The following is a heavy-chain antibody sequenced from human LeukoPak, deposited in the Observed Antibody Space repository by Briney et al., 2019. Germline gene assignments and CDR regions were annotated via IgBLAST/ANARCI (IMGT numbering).Heavy chain of an antibody. V-gene: IGHV3-23*01. J-gene: IGHJ6*04. Sequence: PGGSLRLSCVVSGFTFSHYAKTWVRQAPGKGLEWVSSISNSGDDTDYADSVKGRFTVSRDNSENSLYLQMNSLGVEDTAVYYCAKRRGDVWGKGTTVTVSS. CDR1: GFTFSHYA. CDR3: AKRRGDV. CDR2: ISNSGDDT.